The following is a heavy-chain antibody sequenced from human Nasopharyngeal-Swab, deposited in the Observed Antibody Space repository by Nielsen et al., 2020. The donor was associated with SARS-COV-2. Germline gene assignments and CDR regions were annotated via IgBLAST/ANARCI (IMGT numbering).Heavy chain of an antibody. CDR2: INHSGST. V-gene: IGHV4-34*01. CDR1: GWSFSGYY. J-gene: IGHJ6*03. Sequence: SETLSLTCAVYGWSFSGYYWSWIRQPPGKGLEWIGEINHSGSTNYNPSLKSRVTISVDTPKNQFSLKLSSVTAADTAVYYCARSRELRYFDWSYYYYDYMDVWGKGTAVTVSS. CDR3: ARSRELRYFDWSYYYYDYMDV. D-gene: IGHD3-9*01.